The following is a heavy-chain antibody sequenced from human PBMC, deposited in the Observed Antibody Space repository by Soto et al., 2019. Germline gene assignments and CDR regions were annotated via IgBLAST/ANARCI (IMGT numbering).Heavy chain of an antibody. V-gene: IGHV3-33*01. CDR1: GFTFSSYG. CDR3: AREGQGVPAAEGRYCTNGVCYTRSGYFDY. J-gene: IGHJ4*02. D-gene: IGHD2-8*01. CDR2: IWYDGSNK. Sequence: PGGSLRLSCAASGFTFSSYGMHWVRQAPGKGREWVAVIWYDGSNKYYADSVKGRFTISRDNSKNTLYLQMNSLRAEDTAVYYCAREGQGVPAAEGRYCTNGVCYTRSGYFDYWGQGTLVTVSS.